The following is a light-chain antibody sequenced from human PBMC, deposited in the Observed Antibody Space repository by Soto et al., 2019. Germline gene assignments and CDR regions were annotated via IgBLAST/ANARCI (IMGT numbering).Light chain of an antibody. Sequence: QAVVTQEPSFSVSPGGTVTLTCGLSSGSVSTSYYPTWYQQTPGQAPRTLIYSTSTRSSGVPDRFSGSILGNKAALTITGAQADDESHYYCVLYMGSGVGVFGGGTKLTVL. V-gene: IGLV8-61*01. CDR1: SGSVSTSYY. J-gene: IGLJ3*02. CDR3: VLYMGSGVGV. CDR2: STS.